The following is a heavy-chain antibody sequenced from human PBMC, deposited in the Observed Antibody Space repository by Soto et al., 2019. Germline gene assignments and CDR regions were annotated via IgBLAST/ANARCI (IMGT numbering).Heavy chain of an antibody. CDR1: GGSISTGDYY. J-gene: IGHJ6*02. V-gene: IGHV4-39*01. Sequence: SETLSLTCSVSGGSISTGDYYWGWIRQPPGKGLEGIGSIFYCGSTYYNPSLKSRVTMSVDTSKNQFFLKLSSVTAADTAVFYCARHVLRDVEAAYGMDVWGQGTTVTVSS. D-gene: IGHD2-15*01. CDR3: ARHVLRDVEAAYGMDV. CDR2: IFYCGST.